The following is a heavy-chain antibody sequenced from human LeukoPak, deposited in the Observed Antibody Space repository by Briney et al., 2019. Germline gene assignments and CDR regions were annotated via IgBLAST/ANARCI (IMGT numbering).Heavy chain of an antibody. CDR3: ARYCGGDCYYDY. J-gene: IGHJ4*02. D-gene: IGHD2-21*02. CDR1: GFTFSSYE. Sequence: GGSLRLSCAASGFTFSSYEMNWVRQAPGKGLEWVSYISSSGSTIYYADSVKGRFTISRDNAKSLLYLQMDSLRAEDTAVYYCARYCGGDCYYDYWGQGTLVTVSS. CDR2: ISSSGSTI. V-gene: IGHV3-48*03.